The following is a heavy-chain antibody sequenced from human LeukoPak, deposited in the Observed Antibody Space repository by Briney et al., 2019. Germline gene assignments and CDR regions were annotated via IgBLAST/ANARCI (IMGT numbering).Heavy chain of an antibody. CDR3: AEIPGRGVAATSPY. D-gene: IGHD2-15*01. CDR2: ISGSGGST. J-gene: IGHJ4*02. CDR1: GFTFSSYA. V-gene: IGHV3-23*01. Sequence: RSGGSLRLSCAASGFTFSSYAMSWVRQAPGKGLEWVSAISGSGGSTYYADSVKGRFTISRDNSKNTLYLQMNSLRAEDTAVYYCAEIPGRGVAATSPYWGQGTLVTVSS.